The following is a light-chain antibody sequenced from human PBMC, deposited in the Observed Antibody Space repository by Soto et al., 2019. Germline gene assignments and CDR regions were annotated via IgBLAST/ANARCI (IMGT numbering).Light chain of an antibody. V-gene: IGKV3-11*01. CDR1: QSTSY. J-gene: IGKJ2*01. CDR2: DAS. Sequence: EIVLTQSPGTLSLSPGERATPSCRASQSTSYLAWYQQKPGQAPRLLIYDASNRATGIPARFSGSGSGTDFTLTISSLEPEDFAAYYCQLRTNWPSYTFGQGTKLEIK. CDR3: QLRTNWPSYT.